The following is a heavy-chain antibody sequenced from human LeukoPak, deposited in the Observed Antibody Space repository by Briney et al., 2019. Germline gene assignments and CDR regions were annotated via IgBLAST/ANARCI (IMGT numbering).Heavy chain of an antibody. V-gene: IGHV1-2*02. CDR1: GYTFTGYH. CDR2: INPNSGGT. Sequence: ASVKVSCKASGYTFTGYHMHWVRQAPGQGLEWMGWINPNSGGTNYAQKFQGRVTMTRDTSISTAYMELSRLRSDDTAVYYCAILGVGYCSGGSCYPDYYFDYWGQGTLVTVSS. CDR3: AILGVGYCSGGSCYPDYYFDY. D-gene: IGHD2-15*01. J-gene: IGHJ4*02.